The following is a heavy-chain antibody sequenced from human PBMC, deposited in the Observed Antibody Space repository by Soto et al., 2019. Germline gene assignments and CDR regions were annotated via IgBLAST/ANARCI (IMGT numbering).Heavy chain of an antibody. Sequence: VGSLRLSCAASGFTFSSYAMSWVRQAPGKGLEWVSAISGSGGSTYYADSVKGRFTISRDNSKNTLYLQMNSLRAEDTAVYYCAIHTYYDFWSGPRNGMDVWGQGTTVTVSS. CDR1: GFTFSSYA. D-gene: IGHD3-3*01. CDR2: ISGSGGST. J-gene: IGHJ6*02. V-gene: IGHV3-23*01. CDR3: AIHTYYDFWSGPRNGMDV.